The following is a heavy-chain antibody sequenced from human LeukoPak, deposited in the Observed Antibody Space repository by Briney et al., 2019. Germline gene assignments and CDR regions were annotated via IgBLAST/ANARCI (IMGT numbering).Heavy chain of an antibody. J-gene: IGHJ3*02. Sequence: GGSLRLSCAGSGFTFSTDGMNWVRQAPGKGLEWVSSISPDSTFIPQADSVKGRFTISRDNSKNTLYLQMNSLRAEDTAVYYCARDSVAGATTSWAFDIWGQGTMVTVSS. CDR2: ISPDSTFI. V-gene: IGHV3-21*01. CDR3: ARDSVAGATTSWAFDI. D-gene: IGHD1-26*01. CDR1: GFTFSTDG.